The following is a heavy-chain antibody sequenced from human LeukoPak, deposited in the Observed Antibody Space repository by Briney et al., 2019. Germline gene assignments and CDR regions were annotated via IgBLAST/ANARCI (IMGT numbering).Heavy chain of an antibody. CDR3: AKDRIWSGYNDAFDI. Sequence: GGSLRLSCAASGFTFSSYAMSWVRQAPGKGLEWVSAISGSGGSTYYADSVKGRFTISRDNSKNTLYLQMNSLSAEDTAVYYCAKDRIWSGYNDAFDIWGQGTMVTVSS. CDR1: GFTFSSYA. CDR2: ISGSGGST. J-gene: IGHJ3*02. V-gene: IGHV3-23*01. D-gene: IGHD3-3*01.